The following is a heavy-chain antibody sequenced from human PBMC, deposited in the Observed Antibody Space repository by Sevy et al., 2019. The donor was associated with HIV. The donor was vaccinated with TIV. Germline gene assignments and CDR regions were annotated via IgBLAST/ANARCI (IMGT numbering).Heavy chain of an antibody. CDR2: IKQDGSEK. J-gene: IGHJ6*02. CDR3: ARDWECTRGVCYFMDV. Sequence: GGSLRLSCAASGFTFSSYWMSWVRQAPGKGLEWVANIKQDGSEKYYVDSVKGRFTISRDNAKNSLYLQMNSLRAEDTAVYYCARDWECTRGVCYFMDVWGQGTTVTVSS. D-gene: IGHD2-8*02. V-gene: IGHV3-7*03. CDR1: GFTFSSYW.